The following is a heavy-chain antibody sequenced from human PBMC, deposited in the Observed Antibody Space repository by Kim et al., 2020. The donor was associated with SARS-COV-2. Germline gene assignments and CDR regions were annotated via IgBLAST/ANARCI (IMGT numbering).Heavy chain of an antibody. Sequence: SGPTLVNPTQTLTLTCTVSGFSVSTSGVGVGWIRQPPGKVLEWLALIYWDDDKRYSPSLKSRLTITKDTSKNQVVLTMTNMDPVDTATYYCAHRRSTSSYYGDYFDYWGQGTLVTVSS. CDR1: GFSVSTSGVG. V-gene: IGHV2-5*02. J-gene: IGHJ4*02. CDR3: AHRRSTSSYYGDYFDY. CDR2: IYWDDDK. D-gene: IGHD6-13*01.